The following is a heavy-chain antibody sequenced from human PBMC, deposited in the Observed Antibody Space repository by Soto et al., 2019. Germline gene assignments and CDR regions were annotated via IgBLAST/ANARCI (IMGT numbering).Heavy chain of an antibody. CDR3: ASTSSGWYWYSGFDY. CDR1: GGSISSSSYY. V-gene: IGHV4-39*01. D-gene: IGHD6-19*01. J-gene: IGHJ4*02. Sequence: SETLSLTCTVSGGSISSSSYYWGWIRQPPGKGLEWIGSIYYSGSTYYNPSLKSRVAISVDTSKNQFSLKLSSVTAADTAVYYCASTSSGWYWYSGFDYWGQGTLVTVSS. CDR2: IYYSGST.